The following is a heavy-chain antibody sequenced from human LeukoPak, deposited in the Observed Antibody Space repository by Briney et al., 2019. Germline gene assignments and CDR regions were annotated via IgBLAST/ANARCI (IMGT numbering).Heavy chain of an antibody. CDR2: ISSSSSYI. D-gene: IGHD3-10*01. CDR3: ARDDLEVPDFDY. J-gene: IGHJ4*02. V-gene: IGHV3-21*01. CDR1: GFTFSSYS. Sequence: GGSLRLSCAASGFTFSSYSMNWVRQAPGKRLEWVSSISSSSSYIYYADSVKGRFTISRDNAKNSLYLQMNSLRAEDTAVYYCARDDLEVPDFDYWGQGTLVTVSS.